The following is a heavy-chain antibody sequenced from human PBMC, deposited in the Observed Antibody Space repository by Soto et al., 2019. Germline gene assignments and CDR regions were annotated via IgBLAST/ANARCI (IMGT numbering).Heavy chain of an antibody. V-gene: IGHV1-46*01. CDR3: ARLKYYYGSGSYPQGGGMDV. D-gene: IGHD3-10*01. CDR2: INPSGGST. Sequence: ASVKVSCKASGYTFTSYYMHWVRQAPGQGLEWMGIINPSGGSTSYAQKFQGRVTMTRDTSTSTVYMELSSLRSEDTAVYYCARLKYYYGSGSYPQGGGMDVWGQGPTVTVSS. J-gene: IGHJ6*02. CDR1: GYTFTSYY.